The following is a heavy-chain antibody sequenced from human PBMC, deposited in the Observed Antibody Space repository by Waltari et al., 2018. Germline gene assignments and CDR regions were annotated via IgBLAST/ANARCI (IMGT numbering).Heavy chain of an antibody. V-gene: IGHV4-39*07. J-gene: IGHJ6*02. CDR3: ARVADYSNYYYYGMDV. CDR2: IYYSGST. D-gene: IGHD4-4*01. CDR1: GGSISSSSYY. Sequence: QLQLQESGPGLVKPSETLSLTCTVSGGSISSSSYYWGWIRQPPGKGLEWIGSIYYSGSTYYNPSRKSRVTISVDTSKNQFSLKLSSVTAADTAVYYCARVADYSNYYYYGMDVWGQGTTVTVSS.